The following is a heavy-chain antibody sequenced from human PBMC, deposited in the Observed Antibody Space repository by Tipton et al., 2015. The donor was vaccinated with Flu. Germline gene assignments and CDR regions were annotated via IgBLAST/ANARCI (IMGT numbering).Heavy chain of an antibody. D-gene: IGHD6-13*01. CDR3: ARAPQNIAADLQPFDY. J-gene: IGHJ4*02. V-gene: IGHV4-38-2*01. CDR1: GDSISSDYH. Sequence: TLSLTCAVSGDSISSDYHWGWIRQFPGKGLEWIGTVSRSGSTYYNPSLRSRVTMSVDTSKNQFSLNLSSVTAADTAVYYCARAPQNIAADLQPFDYWGQGTLVTVSS. CDR2: VSRSGST.